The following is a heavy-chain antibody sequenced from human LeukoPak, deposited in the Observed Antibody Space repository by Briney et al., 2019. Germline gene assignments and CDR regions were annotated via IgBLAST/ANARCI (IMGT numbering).Heavy chain of an antibody. CDR1: IFIYRIYA. D-gene: IGHD3-16*01. V-gene: IGHV3-23*05. CDR3: AKYGGHPLPHYYLDY. J-gene: IGHJ4*02. CDR2: NRNHGSST. Sequence: PGRCLRLPCAACIFIYRIYAIMWARQASGRGLEGGSANRNHGSSTYLATHVKGRFIISRDNSTNTLFLPMNSLRAEDTAVYYCAKYGGHPLPHYYLDYWGQGTQVTVSS.